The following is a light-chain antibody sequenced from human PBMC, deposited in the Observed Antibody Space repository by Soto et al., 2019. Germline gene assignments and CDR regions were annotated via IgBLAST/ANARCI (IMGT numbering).Light chain of an antibody. CDR1: SNDVGAYNY. Sequence: QSALTQPPSASGAPGQSVTISCTGTSNDVGAYNYVSWYQQHPVKAPKLMIYEVSKRPSGVPDRFSGSKSGNTASLTVSGLQAEDEADYYCSSYAGSNKRYVFGTGTKLTVL. V-gene: IGLV2-8*01. J-gene: IGLJ1*01. CDR3: SSYAGSNKRYV. CDR2: EVS.